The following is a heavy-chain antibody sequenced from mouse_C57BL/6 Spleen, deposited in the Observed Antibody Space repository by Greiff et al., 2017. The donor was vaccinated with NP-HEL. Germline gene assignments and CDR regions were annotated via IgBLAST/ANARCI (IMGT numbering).Heavy chain of an antibody. CDR1: GFTFGDYG. V-gene: IGHV5-17*01. CDR3: ARDYYGSRDY. Sequence: DVKLVESGGGLVKPGGSLKLSCAASGFTFGDYGMHWVRQAPETGLEWVAYISSGSSTIYYADTVKGRFTISRDNAKNTLFLQMTSLRSEDTAMYYCARDYYGSRDYWGQGTTLTVSS. J-gene: IGHJ2*01. CDR2: ISSGSSTI. D-gene: IGHD1-1*01.